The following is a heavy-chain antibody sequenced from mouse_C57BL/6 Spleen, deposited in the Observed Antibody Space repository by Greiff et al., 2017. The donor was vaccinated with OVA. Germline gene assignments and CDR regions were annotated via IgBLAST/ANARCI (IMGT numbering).Heavy chain of an antibody. V-gene: IGHV1-15*01. CDR2: IDPETGGT. D-gene: IGHD1-1*01. CDR1: GYTFTDYE. CDR3: TRPTVVARHFDV. J-gene: IGHJ1*03. Sequence: QVQLQQSGAELVRPGASVTLSCKASGYTFTDYEMHWVKQTPVHGLEWIGAIDPETGGTAYNQKFKGKAILTADKSSSTAYMELRSLTSEDSAVYYCTRPTVVARHFDVWGTGTTVTVSS.